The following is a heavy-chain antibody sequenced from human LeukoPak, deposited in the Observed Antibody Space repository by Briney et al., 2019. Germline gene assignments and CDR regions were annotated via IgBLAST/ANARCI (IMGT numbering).Heavy chain of an antibody. J-gene: IGHJ4*02. D-gene: IGHD3-9*01. V-gene: IGHV3-23*01. Sequence: GGSLRLSCVASGFIFSNYAMSWVRQAPAGGLEWVSSLRGDGETFYADSVKGRFTISRDNSKNTLYLQMNSLRAEDTAVYYCAKGGYFDWLFRFDYWGQGTLVTVSS. CDR3: AKGGYFDWLFRFDY. CDR1: GFIFSNYA. CDR2: LRGDGET.